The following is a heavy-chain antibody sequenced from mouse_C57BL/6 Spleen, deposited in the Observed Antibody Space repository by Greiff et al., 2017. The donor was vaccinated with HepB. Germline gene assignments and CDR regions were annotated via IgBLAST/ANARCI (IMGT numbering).Heavy chain of an antibody. Sequence: VQLQQPGAELVKPGASVKLSCKASGYTFTSYWMHWVKQRPGQGLEWIGMIHPNSGSTNYNEKFKSKATLTVDKSSSTAYMQLSSLTSEDAAVYYCASPAYYSNYGFAYWGQGTLVTVSA. V-gene: IGHV1-64*01. J-gene: IGHJ3*01. D-gene: IGHD2-5*01. CDR3: ASPAYYSNYGFAY. CDR1: GYTFTSYW. CDR2: IHPNSGST.